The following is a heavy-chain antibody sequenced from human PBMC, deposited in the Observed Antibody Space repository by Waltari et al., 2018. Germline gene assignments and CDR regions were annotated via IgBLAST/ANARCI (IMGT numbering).Heavy chain of an antibody. CDR1: GFTFSSYD. V-gene: IGHV3-48*03. CDR3: ARVVEQIPWFDP. D-gene: IGHD3-16*02. J-gene: IGHJ5*02. Sequence: EVQLVESGGGLVQPGGSLRLSCATSGFTFSSYDMNWVRQAPGKGLEWVSYIRSSGSTVYYADSVKGRFTISRDNAKNSLYLQMNSLRAEDTAVYYCARVVEQIPWFDPWGQGTLVTVSS. CDR2: IRSSGSTV.